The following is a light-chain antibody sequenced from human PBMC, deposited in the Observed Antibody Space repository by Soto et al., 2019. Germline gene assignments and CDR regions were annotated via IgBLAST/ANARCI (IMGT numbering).Light chain of an antibody. CDR1: SSDVGGYNY. V-gene: IGLV2-14*01. CDR3: SSYTSSSTLDVV. CDR2: DVS. J-gene: IGLJ2*01. Sequence: QSALTQPASVSGSPGQSITISCTGTSSDVGGYNYVSWYQQHPGKAPKLMIYDVSNRPSGVSNRFSGSKSGNTASLTISGLQADDEADYYCSSYTSSSTLDVVFGGGTQLTV.